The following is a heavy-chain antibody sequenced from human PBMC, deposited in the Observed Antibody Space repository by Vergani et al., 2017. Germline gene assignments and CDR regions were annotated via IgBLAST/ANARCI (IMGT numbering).Heavy chain of an antibody. Sequence: QVQLQQWGAGLLKPSETLSLTCAVYGGSFSGYYWSWIRQPPGKGLEWIGEINHSGSTNYNPSLKSQVTISVDTSKSQFSLKLGSVTAADTAVYYCARGTGYYFDYWGQGTLVTVSS. CDR1: GGSFSGYY. J-gene: IGHJ4*02. CDR2: INHSGST. CDR3: ARGTGYYFDY. V-gene: IGHV4-34*01. D-gene: IGHD1-14*01.